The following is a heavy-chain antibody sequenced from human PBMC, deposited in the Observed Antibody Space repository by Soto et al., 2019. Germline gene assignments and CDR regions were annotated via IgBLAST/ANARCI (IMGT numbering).Heavy chain of an antibody. J-gene: IGHJ4*02. CDR2: INAGNGNT. D-gene: IGHD4-17*01. V-gene: IGHV1-3*01. CDR1: GYSFSDYL. CDR3: ARGVYGDPLDY. Sequence: ASVKVSCKASGYSFSDYLLHWVRQAPGQRLEWMGWINAGNGNTKYSQNFQGRVTIITDTSANTVYMDLSSLTSDDTALYYCARGVYGDPLDYWGQGTLVTVSS.